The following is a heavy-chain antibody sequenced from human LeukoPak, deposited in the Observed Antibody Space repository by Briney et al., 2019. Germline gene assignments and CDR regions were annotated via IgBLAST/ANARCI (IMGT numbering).Heavy chain of an antibody. CDR2: IYYSGST. J-gene: IGHJ3*02. D-gene: IGHD3-10*01. V-gene: IGHV4-59*01. CDR1: GGSISSYY. CDR3: ARIVRGVISQDDAFDI. Sequence: SETLSLTCTVSGGSISSYYWSWIRQPPGKGLEWIGYIYYSGSTNYNPSLKSRVTISVDTSKNQFSLKLSSVTAADTAVYYCARIVRGVISQDDAFDIWGQGTMVTVSS.